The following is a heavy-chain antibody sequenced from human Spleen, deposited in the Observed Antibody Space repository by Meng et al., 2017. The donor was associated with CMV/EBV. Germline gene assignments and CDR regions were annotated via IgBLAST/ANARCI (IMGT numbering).Heavy chain of an antibody. CDR1: GFTFSDQY. CDR2: IRNKASGYST. V-gene: IGHV3-72*01. Sequence: GESLKISCAASGFTFSDQYMDWVRQAPGKGLEWVGRIRNKASGYSTEYAASVKGRFTMSRDDSKKSLYLQMNSLKTEDTAVYYCARDMSNWGQGTLVTVPS. J-gene: IGHJ4*02. CDR3: ARDMSN. D-gene: IGHD3-16*01.